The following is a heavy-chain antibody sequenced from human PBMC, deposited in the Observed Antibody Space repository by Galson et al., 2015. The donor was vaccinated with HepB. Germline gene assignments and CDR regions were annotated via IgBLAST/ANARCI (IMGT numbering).Heavy chain of an antibody. CDR1: GFTFSSHW. Sequence: SLRLSCAASGFTFSSHWMHWVRHVPGKGLVWVSYISDDGSRIMYADSVKGRFTISRDNAENTLYLQMNSLRAEDTALYYCATIAMDAFDIWGQGTMVTVSS. CDR3: ATIAMDAFDI. CDR2: ISDDGSRI. D-gene: IGHD6-13*01. J-gene: IGHJ3*02. V-gene: IGHV3-74*03.